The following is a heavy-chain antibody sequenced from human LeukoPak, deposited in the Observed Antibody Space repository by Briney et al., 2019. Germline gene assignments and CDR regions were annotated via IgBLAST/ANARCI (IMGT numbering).Heavy chain of an antibody. CDR3: ANSPYCSSTSCVYGMDV. CDR2: ISGSGGST. Sequence: GGSLRLSCAASGFTFSSYAMSWVRQAPGKGLEWVSAISGSGGSTYYADSVKGRLTISRDNSKNTLYLQMNSLRAEDTAVYYCANSPYCSSTSCVYGMDVWGQGTTVTVSS. V-gene: IGHV3-23*01. CDR1: GFTFSSYA. D-gene: IGHD2-2*01. J-gene: IGHJ6*02.